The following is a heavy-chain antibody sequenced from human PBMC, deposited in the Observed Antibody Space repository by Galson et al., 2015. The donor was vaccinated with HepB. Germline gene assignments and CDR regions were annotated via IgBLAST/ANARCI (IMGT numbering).Heavy chain of an antibody. J-gene: IGHJ6*02. Sequence: SLRLSCAASGFTFSSYAMHWVRQAPGKGLEYVSAISSNGGSTYYADSVKGRFTISRDNSKNTLYLQMSSLRAEDTAVYYCVKGTCYDFWSGPCRDYYYYGMDVWGQGTTVTVSS. D-gene: IGHD3-3*01. CDR2: ISSNGGST. CDR3: VKGTCYDFWSGPCRDYYYYGMDV. V-gene: IGHV3-64D*06. CDR1: GFTFSSYA.